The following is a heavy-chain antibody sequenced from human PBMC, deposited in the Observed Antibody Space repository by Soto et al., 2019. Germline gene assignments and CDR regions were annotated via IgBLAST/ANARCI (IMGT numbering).Heavy chain of an antibody. J-gene: IGHJ6*02. V-gene: IGHV4-30-2*06. CDR1: GGYISSGCYS. Sequence: SDTLSLSCTFYGGYISSGCYSLTWIRQSPGKGLEWIGYTYQSGSAYYNPSLKSRVTISVDRSKNQFSLNLTSVTAADTAVYYCARDYYGMDVWGQGTTVTVSS. CDR2: TYQSGSA. CDR3: ARDYYGMDV.